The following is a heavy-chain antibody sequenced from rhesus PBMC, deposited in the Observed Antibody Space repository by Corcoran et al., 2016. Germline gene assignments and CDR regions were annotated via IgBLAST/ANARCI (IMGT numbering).Heavy chain of an antibody. CDR1: GGSVSSSDG. D-gene: IGHD3-34*01. V-gene: IGHV4-65*01. CDR2: LNISSSST. J-gene: IGHJ4*01. Sequence: QVQLQELGPGLVKPWETMSLTSVVSGGSVSSSDGWTWIRQPPGKGLEWIGDLNISSSSTYYTPSLTSRVTISPDTSKNQFSLMLSSVTAADTAVYYCARDSLGGFDYWGQGVLVTVSS. CDR3: ARDSLGGFDY.